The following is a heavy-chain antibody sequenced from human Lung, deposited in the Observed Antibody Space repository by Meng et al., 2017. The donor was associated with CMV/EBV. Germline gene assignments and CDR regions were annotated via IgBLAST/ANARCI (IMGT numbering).Heavy chain of an antibody. V-gene: IGHV3-30*02. J-gene: IGHJ4*02. CDR2: IRHDGTNK. CDR1: GFRFEDHG. D-gene: IGHD3/OR15-3a*01. CDR3: AKDLLLFGGPNAYFDY. Sequence: GESLKISCAASGFRFEDHGMHWVRQTPGKGLEWVAFIRHDGTNKFYGYSVKGRFTISRDNSKNTVYLQMNSLRPEETAVYYCAKDLLLFGGPNAYFDYWCQGTLVTVSS.